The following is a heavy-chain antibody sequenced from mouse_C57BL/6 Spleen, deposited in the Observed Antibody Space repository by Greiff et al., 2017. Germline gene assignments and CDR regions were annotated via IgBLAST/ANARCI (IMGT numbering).Heavy chain of an antibody. CDR3: ARTYYDYDGGAMDY. Sequence: QVQLQQSGPELVKPGASVKISCKASGYSFTSYYIHWVKQRPGQGLEWIGWIYPGSGNTKYNEKFKGKATLTADTSSSTAYMQLSSLTSEDSAVYYCARTYYDYDGGAMDYWGQGTSVTVSS. CDR1: GYSFTSYY. J-gene: IGHJ4*01. D-gene: IGHD2-4*01. V-gene: IGHV1-66*01. CDR2: IYPGSGNT.